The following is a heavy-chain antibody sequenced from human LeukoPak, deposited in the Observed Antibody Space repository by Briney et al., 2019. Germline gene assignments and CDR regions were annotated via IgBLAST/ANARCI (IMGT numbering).Heavy chain of an antibody. Sequence: GGSLRLSCAASGITLSSFAMNWVRQAPGKGLEWVSSITSSVGDTFYADSVKGRFTISRDNSKNTLYLQMNSLRVEDTAVYYCAYLRTNIGGYWGQGTLVTVSS. CDR3: AYLRTNIGGY. V-gene: IGHV3-23*01. CDR2: ITSSVGDT. D-gene: IGHD3-3*01. J-gene: IGHJ4*02. CDR1: GITLSSFA.